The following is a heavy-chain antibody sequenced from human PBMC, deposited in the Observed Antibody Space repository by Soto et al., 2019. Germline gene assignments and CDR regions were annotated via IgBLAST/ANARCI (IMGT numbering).Heavy chain of an antibody. CDR2: MNPNSGNT. D-gene: IGHD5-12*01. J-gene: IGHJ6*03. CDR1: GYTFTSYD. Sequence: GASVKVSCKASGYTFTSYDINWVRQATGQGLEWMGWMNPNSGNTGYAQKFQGRVTMTRNTSISTAYMELSSLISEDTAVYYCARGGLGIGATILSNYYYYYMDVWGKGTTVTVSS. CDR3: ARGGLGIGATILSNYYYYYMDV. V-gene: IGHV1-8*01.